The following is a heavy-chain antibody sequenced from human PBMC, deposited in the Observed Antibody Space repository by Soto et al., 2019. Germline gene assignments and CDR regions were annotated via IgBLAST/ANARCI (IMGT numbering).Heavy chain of an antibody. CDR3: ASHLRPTNWGGGYFDY. CDR2: ISAYNGNT. J-gene: IGHJ4*02. Sequence: GASVKVSCKASGYTFTSYGISWVRQAPGQGLEWMGWISAYNGNTNYAQKLQGRVTMTTDTSTSTAYMELRSLRSDDTAVYYCASHLRPTNWGGGYFDYWGQGPLVTVSS. CDR1: GYTFTSYG. V-gene: IGHV1-18*01. D-gene: IGHD7-27*01.